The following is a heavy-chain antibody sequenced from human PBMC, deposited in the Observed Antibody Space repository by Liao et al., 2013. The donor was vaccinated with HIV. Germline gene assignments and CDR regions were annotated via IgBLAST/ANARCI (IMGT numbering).Heavy chain of an antibody. CDR1: GGSISGSDYY. CDR2: VFYSGST. Sequence: QLQLQESGPGLVKPSETLSLTCTVSGGSISGSDYYWGWIRQPPGKGLEWIGSVFYSGSTYFNASLKSRVTISVDTSKNQFSLKLSSVTATDTAVYYCARDGGYYYGSGSYYTFDYWGQGTLVTVSS. J-gene: IGHJ4*02. D-gene: IGHD3-10*01. CDR3: ARDGGYYYGSGSYYTFDY. V-gene: IGHV4-39*07.